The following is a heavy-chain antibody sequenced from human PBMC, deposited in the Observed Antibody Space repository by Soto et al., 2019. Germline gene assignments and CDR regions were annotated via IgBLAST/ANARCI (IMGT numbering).Heavy chain of an antibody. CDR2: IDYSGTA. CDR3: ARTTGRHLDF. Sequence: SETLSLTCTVSYGSISVSNVFWGWVRQPPGKGLERIGNIDYSGTAYFNPSLGTRVTFPVDTSKNQFSLTLYSVTAADTAVYFCARTTGRHLDFWGQGILVTVSS. D-gene: IGHD4-4*01. J-gene: IGHJ4*02. CDR1: YGSISVSNVF. V-gene: IGHV4-39*01.